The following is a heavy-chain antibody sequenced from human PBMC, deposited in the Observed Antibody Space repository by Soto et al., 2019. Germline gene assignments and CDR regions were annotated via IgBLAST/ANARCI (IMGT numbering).Heavy chain of an antibody. D-gene: IGHD6-19*01. Sequence: QVQLVESGGGVVQPGRSLRLSCAASGFTFSSYDMHWVRQAPGKGLEWVAIISYDGSNKYYADSVKGRFTISRDNSKNPLYLQMNSLRAEETAVYYWAKEGLAVAGGDYWGQGTLVTVSS. J-gene: IGHJ4*02. CDR3: AKEGLAVAGGDY. CDR2: ISYDGSNK. CDR1: GFTFSSYD. V-gene: IGHV3-30*18.